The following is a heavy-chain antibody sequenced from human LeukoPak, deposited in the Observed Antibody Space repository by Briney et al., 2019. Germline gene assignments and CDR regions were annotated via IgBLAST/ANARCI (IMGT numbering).Heavy chain of an antibody. CDR1: GGSISSGGYY. V-gene: IGHV4-31*03. J-gene: IGHJ4*02. Sequence: SETLSLTCTVSGGSISSGGYYWSWIHQHPGKGLEWIGYIYYSGSTYYNPSLKSRVTISVDTSKNQFSLKLSSVTAADTAVYYCARSQDCSSTSCQSDYWGQGTLVTVSS. CDR3: ARSQDCSSTSCQSDY. CDR2: IYYSGST. D-gene: IGHD2-2*01.